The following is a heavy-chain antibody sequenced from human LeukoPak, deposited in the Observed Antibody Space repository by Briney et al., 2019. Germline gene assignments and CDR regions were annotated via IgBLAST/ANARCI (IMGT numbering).Heavy chain of an antibody. CDR1: GGSISSYY. J-gene: IGHJ4*02. V-gene: IGHV4-59*01. CDR2: IYYSGST. D-gene: IGHD3-10*01. Sequence: PSETLSLTCTVSGGSISSYYWSWIRQPPGKGLEWIGYIYYSGSTNYNPSLKSRGTISVDTSKNQFSLKLSSVTAADTALYYCARTDYYGSGSYYKHWGQGTLVTVSS. CDR3: ARTDYYGSGSYYKH.